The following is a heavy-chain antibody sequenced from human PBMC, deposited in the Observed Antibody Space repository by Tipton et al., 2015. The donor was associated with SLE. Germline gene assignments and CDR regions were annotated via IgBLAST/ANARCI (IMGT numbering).Heavy chain of an antibody. CDR1: GGSFSGYY. D-gene: IGHD2-2*01. CDR2: INHSGST. J-gene: IGHJ5*02. V-gene: IGHV4-34*01. CDR3: ARRPHIVVVPAAGGFDP. Sequence: TLSLTCAVYGGSFSGYYWSWIRQPPGKGLEWIGEINHSGSTNYNPSLKSRVTISVDTSKNQFSLKLSSVTAADTAVYYCARRPHIVVVPAAGGFDPWGQGTLVTVSS.